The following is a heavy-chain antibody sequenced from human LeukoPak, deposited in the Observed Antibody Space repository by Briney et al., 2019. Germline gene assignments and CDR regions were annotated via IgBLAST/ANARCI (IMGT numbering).Heavy chain of an antibody. CDR1: GYSFTSYW. CDR3: ASLEYEQRNAFDI. Sequence: GESLKISCKGSGYSFTSYWIGWVRQAPGQGLEWMGRIIPILGIANYAQKFQGRVTITADKSTSTAYMELSSLRSEDTAVYYCASLEYEQRNAFDIWGQGTMVTVSS. J-gene: IGHJ3*02. CDR2: IIPILGIA. V-gene: IGHV1-69*02. D-gene: IGHD6-25*01.